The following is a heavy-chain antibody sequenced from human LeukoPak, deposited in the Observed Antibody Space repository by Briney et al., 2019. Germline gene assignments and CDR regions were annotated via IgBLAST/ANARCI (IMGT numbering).Heavy chain of an antibody. CDR1: GFTFDDYG. D-gene: IGHD6-6*01. Sequence: PGGSLRLSCAASGFTFDDYGMSWVRQAPGKELEWVPGINWNGGSTGYADSVKGRFTISRDNAKNSLYLQMNSLRAEDTALYYCARASSSSSGFDYWGQGTLVTVSS. J-gene: IGHJ4*02. V-gene: IGHV3-20*04. CDR2: INWNGGST. CDR3: ARASSSSSGFDY.